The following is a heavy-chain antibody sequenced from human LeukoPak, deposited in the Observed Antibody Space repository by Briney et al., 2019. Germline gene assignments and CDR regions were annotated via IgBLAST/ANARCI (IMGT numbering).Heavy chain of an antibody. D-gene: IGHD4-17*01. CDR1: GDSIRSYY. J-gene: IGHJ4*02. V-gene: IGHV4-59*01. Sequence: PSETLSLTCTASGDSIRSYYWSWIRQPPGKGLEWMGYINYSGNTNYNPSLKSRVTISVDTSQNQFSLRLTSVTAADTAVYYCAREGRQDYVYFDCWGQGTLVTVSS. CDR3: AREGRQDYVYFDC. CDR2: INYSGNT.